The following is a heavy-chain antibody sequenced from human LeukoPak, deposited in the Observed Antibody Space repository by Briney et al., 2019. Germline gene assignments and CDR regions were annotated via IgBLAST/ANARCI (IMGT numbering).Heavy chain of an antibody. D-gene: IGHD3-9*01. V-gene: IGHV4-39*01. J-gene: IGHJ4*02. Sequence: SETLSLTCSVSGGSVSNTLHYWGWIRQPPGKGLEWIGNINYIGSSAYNPSLRSRVIVSVDTSKNQFSLKMRSVTAADTAVYYCARLTKGRYFDYIFDYWGQGSLVTVSS. CDR1: GGSVSNTLHY. CDR3: ARLTKGRYFDYIFDY. CDR2: INYIGSS.